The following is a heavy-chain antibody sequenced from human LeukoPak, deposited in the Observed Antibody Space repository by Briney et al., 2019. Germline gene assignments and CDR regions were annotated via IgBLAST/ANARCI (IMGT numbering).Heavy chain of an antibody. CDR1: GFTFSRYA. D-gene: IGHD3-10*01. CDR3: ASYYASGLFDY. CDR2: IRYDGTDK. V-gene: IGHV3-30*02. J-gene: IGHJ4*02. Sequence: GGSLRLSCAASGFTFSRYAMHWVRQAPGKGLEWVASIRYDGTDKYYQDSVKGRFTISRDNSKSTLYLQMNSLRADGAALYYCASYYASGLFDYWGQGTLVTVSS.